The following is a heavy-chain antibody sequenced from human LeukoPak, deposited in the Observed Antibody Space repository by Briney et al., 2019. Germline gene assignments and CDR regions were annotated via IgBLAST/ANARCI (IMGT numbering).Heavy chain of an antibody. CDR3: ARGYYYDSSGYYYFDY. J-gene: IGHJ4*02. Sequence: GASVKVSCKSSGYTCTSYYMHWGRKGQGQGQEWMGRMNTNSGGRNNAKKFQGRVTMTMDTSISTAYMELSRLTSDDTAVYYCARGYYYDSSGYYYFDYWGQGTLVTVSS. V-gene: IGHV1-2*02. D-gene: IGHD3-22*01. CDR2: MNTNSGGR. CDR1: GYTCTSYY.